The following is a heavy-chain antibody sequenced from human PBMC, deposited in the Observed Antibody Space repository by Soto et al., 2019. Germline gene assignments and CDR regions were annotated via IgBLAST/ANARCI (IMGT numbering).Heavy chain of an antibody. Sequence: SETLSLTCTVSGDSISGYYWSWIRQPPGKGLEWIGYIYESGSINYNPSPKSRVAMSIDTSKNQFSLKLSSVTAADTAVYYCARSGRSGYYYYYGMDVWGQGTTVTVSS. J-gene: IGHJ6*02. D-gene: IGHD3-22*01. CDR1: GDSISGYY. V-gene: IGHV4-59*01. CDR3: ARSGRSGYYYYYGMDV. CDR2: IYESGSI.